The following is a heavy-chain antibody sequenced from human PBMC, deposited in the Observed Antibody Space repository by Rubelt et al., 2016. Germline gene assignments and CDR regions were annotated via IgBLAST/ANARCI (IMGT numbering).Heavy chain of an antibody. D-gene: IGHD4-23*01. CDR1: GGSISSSNYH. V-gene: IGHV4-39*01. J-gene: IGHJ6*03. CDR3: ARRSVTDYYYYMDV. CDR2: IYYSGST. Sequence: QLQLQESGPGLVKPSETLSLTCTVSGGSISSSNYHWGWIRQPPGKGLEWIGSIYYSGSTYYHPSLKSRVTISVDASKNQFSLKLCLVTAADTAVYYCARRSVTDYYYYMDVWGKGTTVTVSS.